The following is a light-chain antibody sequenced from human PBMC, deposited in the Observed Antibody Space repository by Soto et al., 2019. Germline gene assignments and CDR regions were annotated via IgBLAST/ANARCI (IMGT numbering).Light chain of an antibody. Sequence: DVQMTQSPSSLSASVGDRITITCQASHHINNYLNWYQQKPGKAPRLLIHDVSYLATGVPSRFSGSGFGTDFTFTISSVQPEDFETYYCQQYDNLPLTFGPGTRVDVK. J-gene: IGKJ3*01. CDR2: DVS. CDR1: HHINNY. CDR3: QQYDNLPLT. V-gene: IGKV1-33*01.